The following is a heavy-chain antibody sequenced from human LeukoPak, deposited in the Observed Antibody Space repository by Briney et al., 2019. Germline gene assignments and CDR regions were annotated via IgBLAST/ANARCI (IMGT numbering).Heavy chain of an antibody. CDR3: ARALYYYDSSGYPSDY. D-gene: IGHD3-22*01. CDR1: GFTFSSYG. CDR2: IHHDGSNK. V-gene: IGHV3-30*02. Sequence: PGGSLRLSCAASGFTFSSYGMHWVRQAPGKGLDWVAFIHHDGSNKYYADSVKGRFTISRDNSKNTLYLQMNSLRAEDTAVYYCARALYYYDSSGYPSDYWGQGTLVTVSS. J-gene: IGHJ4*02.